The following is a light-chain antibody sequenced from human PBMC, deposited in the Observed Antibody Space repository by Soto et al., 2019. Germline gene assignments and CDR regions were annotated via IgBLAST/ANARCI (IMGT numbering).Light chain of an antibody. CDR1: SSDIGAYNY. CDR2: EVS. CDR3: NSYAGSNNVV. J-gene: IGLJ2*01. Sequence: QSALTQPPSTSGSPGQSVSISCTGTSSDIGAYNYVSWYQEHPGKAPKLIIYEVSKRPSGVPDRFSGSKSGNTASLTVSGLQAEDEGNYYCNSYAGSNNVVFGGGTKLTVL. V-gene: IGLV2-8*01.